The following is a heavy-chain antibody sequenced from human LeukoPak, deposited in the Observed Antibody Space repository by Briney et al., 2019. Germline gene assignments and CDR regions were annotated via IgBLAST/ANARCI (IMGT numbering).Heavy chain of an antibody. Sequence: SETLSLICTVSGGSISSYYWSWIRQPPGKGLEWIGYIYYSGSTNYNPSLKSRVTISVDTSKNQFSLKLSSVTAADTAVYYCARHVEIFREGKSGFDYWGQGTLVTVSS. D-gene: IGHD2-15*01. J-gene: IGHJ4*02. CDR1: GGSISSYY. CDR3: ARHVEIFREGKSGFDY. CDR2: IYYSGST. V-gene: IGHV4-59*08.